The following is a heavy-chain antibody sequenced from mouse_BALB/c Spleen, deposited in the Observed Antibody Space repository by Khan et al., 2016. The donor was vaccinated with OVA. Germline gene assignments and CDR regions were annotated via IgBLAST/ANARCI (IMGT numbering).Heavy chain of an antibody. CDR1: GYTFTDFT. Sequence: QVQLKQSGAELVRPGVSVKISCKGSGYTFTDFTMHWVKQSHAMSLEWIGVISTYYGDADYSQKFKGKATMTVDKSSNTAYMDLARLTSEDSAISYCARGGGGDRFLYWGQGTLVTVSA. CDR2: ISTYYGDA. V-gene: IGHV1S137*01. D-gene: IGHD3-2*01. CDR3: ARGGGGDRFLY. J-gene: IGHJ3*01.